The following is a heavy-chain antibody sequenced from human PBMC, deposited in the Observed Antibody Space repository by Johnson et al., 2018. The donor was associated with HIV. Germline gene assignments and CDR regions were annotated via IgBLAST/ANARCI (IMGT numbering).Heavy chain of an antibody. J-gene: IGHJ3*02. CDR3: ARDKANWGPSRDVGAFDI. V-gene: IGHV3-72*01. CDR1: HY. Sequence: HYMDWVRQAPGKGLEWVGRTRNKANSYTTEYAASVKGRFTISRDDSKNSLYLQMNSLKTEDTAVYYCARDKANWGPSRDVGAFDIWGQGTMVTVSS. CDR2: TRNKANSYTT. D-gene: IGHD7-27*01.